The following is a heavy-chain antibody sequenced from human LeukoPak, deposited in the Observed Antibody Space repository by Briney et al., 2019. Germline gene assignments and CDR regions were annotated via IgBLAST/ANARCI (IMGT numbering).Heavy chain of an antibody. CDR3: ARVVDYYDSSGPRGWDAFDI. V-gene: IGHV7-4-1*02. CDR2: INTNTGNP. Sequence: ASVKVSCKASGYTFTTYSMNWVRQAPGQGLEWMGWINTNTGNPTYAQGFTGRFVFSLDTSVSTAYLRISSLKAEDTAVYYCARVVDYYDSSGPRGWDAFDIWGQGTMVTVSS. CDR1: GYTFTTYS. D-gene: IGHD3-22*01. J-gene: IGHJ3*02.